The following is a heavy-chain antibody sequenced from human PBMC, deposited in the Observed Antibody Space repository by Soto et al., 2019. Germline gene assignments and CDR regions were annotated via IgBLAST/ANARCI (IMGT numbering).Heavy chain of an antibody. V-gene: IGHV3-21*01. D-gene: IGHD6-13*01. CDR1: GFTFSSYS. CDR3: ARDGIAAAGGGAFDI. J-gene: IGHJ3*02. CDR2: ISSSSSYI. Sequence: EVQLVESGGGLVKPGGSLRLSCAASGFTFSSYSMNWVRQAPGKGLEWVSSISSSSSYIYYADSVRGRFTISRDNAKNSLYLQMNSLRAEDTAVYYCARDGIAAAGGGAFDIWGQGTMVTVSS.